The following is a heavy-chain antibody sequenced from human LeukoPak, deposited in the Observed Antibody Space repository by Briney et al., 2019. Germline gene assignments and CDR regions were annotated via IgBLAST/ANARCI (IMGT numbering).Heavy chain of an antibody. Sequence: GGSLRLSCEASEFILSSYAMSWVRQAPGKGLEWVGRIRSNSDGGTIDYAAPVKGRFALSRDDSKNTLYLQMNSLQTEDTAVYYCATDFYDTTWGQGTLVTVSS. D-gene: IGHD3-22*01. CDR1: EFILSSYA. J-gene: IGHJ5*02. V-gene: IGHV3-15*01. CDR3: ATDFYDTT. CDR2: IRSNSDGGTI.